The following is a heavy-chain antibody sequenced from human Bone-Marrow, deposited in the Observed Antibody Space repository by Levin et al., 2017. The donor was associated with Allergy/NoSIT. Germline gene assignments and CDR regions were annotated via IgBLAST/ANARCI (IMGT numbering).Heavy chain of an antibody. CDR3: AREKGAGTYMGFDY. V-gene: IGHV4-4*02. CDR1: GGSISTHNW. D-gene: IGHD1-26*01. Sequence: SETLSLTCAVSGGSISTHNWWHWVRQPPGKGPEWIGEIYHNGNTNYNPSLQSRVSMSVDKSKNQFSLNLASVTAADTAVYYCAREKGAGTYMGFDYWGQGTLITVSS. J-gene: IGHJ4*02. CDR2: IYHNGNT.